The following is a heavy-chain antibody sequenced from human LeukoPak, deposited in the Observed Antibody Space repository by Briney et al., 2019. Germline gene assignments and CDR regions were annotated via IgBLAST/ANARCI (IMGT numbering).Heavy chain of an antibody. CDR1: GYTFTNFA. J-gene: IGHJ4*02. V-gene: IGHV1-3*01. CDR2: INAGNGNT. Sequence: ASVKVSCKTSGYTFTNFAIHWVRQAPGQRLEWMGWINAGNGNTKYSQNLQGRVTIAGDTSASTAYMELTSLRSEDTAEYYCARGLLWFGELSTLGYWGQGTLVTVSS. CDR3: ARGLLWFGELSTLGY. D-gene: IGHD3-10*01.